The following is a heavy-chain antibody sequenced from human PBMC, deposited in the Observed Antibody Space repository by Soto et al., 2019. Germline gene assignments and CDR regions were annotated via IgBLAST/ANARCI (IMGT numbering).Heavy chain of an antibody. Sequence: SVKVSCKASGGTFSSYTISWVRQAPGQRLEWMGRIIPILGIANYAQKFQGRVTITADKSTSTAYMELSSLRSEDTAVYYCAREAKSDYDFWSGHFDYWGQGTLVTVSS. J-gene: IGHJ4*02. D-gene: IGHD3-3*01. CDR2: IIPILGIA. CDR3: AREAKSDYDFWSGHFDY. CDR1: GGTFSSYT. V-gene: IGHV1-69*04.